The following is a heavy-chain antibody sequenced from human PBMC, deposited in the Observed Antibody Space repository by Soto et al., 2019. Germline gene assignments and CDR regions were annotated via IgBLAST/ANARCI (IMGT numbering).Heavy chain of an antibody. D-gene: IGHD3-10*01. Sequence: QVQLVQSGAELKKPGASVKVYCKSSGYTFSNYDMNWVRQATGQGPEWIVWVNPNNGDTGYAQKFQGRVTLTTDISTTTAYMELTSLRSEDTAIYYCGKVSRKGSAIDFDYWGQGTLIPVSS. V-gene: IGHV1-8*01. CDR2: VNPNNGDT. J-gene: IGHJ4*02. CDR3: GKVSRKGSAIDFDY. CDR1: GYTFSNYD.